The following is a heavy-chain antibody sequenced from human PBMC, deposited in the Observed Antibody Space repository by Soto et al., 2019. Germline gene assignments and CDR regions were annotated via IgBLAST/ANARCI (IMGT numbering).Heavy chain of an antibody. D-gene: IGHD6-6*01. CDR1: GYTFTSYG. CDR3: AIDLSPHWDSCSSAPGY. Sequence: QVQLVQSGAEVKKPGDSVKVSCKASGYTFTSYGISWVRQAPGQGLEWMGWISAYNGNTNYAQKLQGRVTMTTDTSTSTAYMELRSLRSDDTAVYYCAIDLSPHWDSCSSAPGYWGQGTLVTVSS. CDR2: ISAYNGNT. J-gene: IGHJ4*02. V-gene: IGHV1-18*01.